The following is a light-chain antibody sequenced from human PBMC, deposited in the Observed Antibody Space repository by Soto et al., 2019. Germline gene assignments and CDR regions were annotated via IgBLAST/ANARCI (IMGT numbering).Light chain of an antibody. Sequence: GLTQSPVTLSLSPGERATLSCRASQSFRGLLAWYQQNPGQAPRLLIYDAYNRATGIPPRFSGSGSGTDFTLTISSLQPEDFATYYCQQLNSYPIPFCQGRRLAI. CDR2: DAY. CDR3: QQLNSYPIP. V-gene: IGKV3-11*01. CDR1: QSFRGL. J-gene: IGKJ5*01.